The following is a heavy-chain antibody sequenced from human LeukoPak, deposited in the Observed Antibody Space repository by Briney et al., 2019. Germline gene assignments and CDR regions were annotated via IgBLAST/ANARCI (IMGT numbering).Heavy chain of an antibody. J-gene: IGHJ6*03. CDR2: ISYDGSNK. Sequence: PGGSLRLSCAASGFTFSSYAMHWVRQAPGKGLEWVAVISYDGSNKYYADSVKGRFTISRDNSKNTLYLQMNSLRAEDTAVYYCARDGTVTFYYYMDVWGKGTTVTVSS. V-gene: IGHV3-30*01. CDR1: GFTFSSYA. D-gene: IGHD4-17*01. CDR3: ARDGTVTFYYYMDV.